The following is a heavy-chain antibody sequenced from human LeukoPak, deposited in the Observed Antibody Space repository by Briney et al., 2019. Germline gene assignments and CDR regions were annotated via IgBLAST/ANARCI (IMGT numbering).Heavy chain of an antibody. V-gene: IGHV1-18*01. CDR2: ISGSNGNT. Sequence: GASVKVSCKASSYTFTRYGISWVRQAPGQGLEWMGWISGSNGNTNYAQKFQGRVSMTADTSTSTAYMELRSPRSDDTAVYYCARSGRGTYYYFDLWGQGTLVTVSS. CDR1: SYTFTRYG. CDR3: ARSGRGTYYYFDL. D-gene: IGHD1-26*01. J-gene: IGHJ4*02.